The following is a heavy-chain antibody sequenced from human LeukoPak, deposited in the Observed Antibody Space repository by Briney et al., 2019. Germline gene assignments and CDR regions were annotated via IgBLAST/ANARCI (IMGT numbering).Heavy chain of an antibody. CDR1: GYTFTSYD. V-gene: IGHV1-8*03. Sequence: ASVKVSCKASGYTFTSYDINWLRQPTGQGLEWMGWTNPNSGNTGYAQKFQGRVTITSNTSISTAYMELSSLRSEDTAVYYCARADRLRDFWRGYSYYYYYYMDVWGKGTTVTVSS. CDR2: TNPNSGNT. CDR3: ARADRLRDFWRGYSYYYYYYMDV. D-gene: IGHD3-3*01. J-gene: IGHJ6*03.